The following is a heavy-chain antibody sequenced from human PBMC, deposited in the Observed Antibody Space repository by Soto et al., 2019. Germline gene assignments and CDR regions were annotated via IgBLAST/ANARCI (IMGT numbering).Heavy chain of an antibody. CDR1: GFTLRGYA. CDR2: ISSNGVGT. D-gene: IGHD6-6*01. CDR3: ARRARPDFYYMDV. V-gene: IGHV3-64*01. Sequence: GSLRLSCAASGFTLRGYAMEWVRQAPGKGLEYVSGISSNGVGTYYANSVQGRFTISRDNSKNTVYLQMGSLRPEDMAVYYCARRARPDFYYMDVWGKGTTVTVSS. J-gene: IGHJ6*03.